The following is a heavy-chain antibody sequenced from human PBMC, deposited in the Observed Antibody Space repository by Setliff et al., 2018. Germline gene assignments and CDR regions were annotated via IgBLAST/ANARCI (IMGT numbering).Heavy chain of an antibody. CDR3: ARGYYDILTGYYIGY. D-gene: IGHD3-9*01. CDR2: IYYSGST. J-gene: IGHJ4*02. Sequence: SETRSLTCTVSGGSISSGDYYWSWIRQPPGKGLEWIGYIYYSGSTYYNPSLKSRVTISVDTSKNQFSLKLSSVTAADTAVYYCARGYYDILTGYYIGYWGQGTLVTVSS. CDR1: GGSISSGDYY. V-gene: IGHV4-30-4*08.